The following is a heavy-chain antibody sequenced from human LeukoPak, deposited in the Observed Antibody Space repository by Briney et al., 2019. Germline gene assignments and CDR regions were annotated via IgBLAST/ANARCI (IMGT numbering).Heavy chain of an antibody. V-gene: IGHV3-33*01. Sequence: PGRSLRLSCAASGFTFSSYGMHWVRQAPGKGLEWVAVIWYDGSNAYYVDSVKGRFTISRDNSKNTLYLQMNSLRAEDTAVYYCARDDCSSTSCYSPTHWGQGTLVTVSS. D-gene: IGHD2-2*02. CDR3: ARDDCSSTSCYSPTH. CDR2: IWYDGSNA. J-gene: IGHJ4*02. CDR1: GFTFSSYG.